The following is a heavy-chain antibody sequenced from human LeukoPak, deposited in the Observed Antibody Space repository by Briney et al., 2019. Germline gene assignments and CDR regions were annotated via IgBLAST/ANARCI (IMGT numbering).Heavy chain of an antibody. CDR3: AKKGYYGSGSYYLSYPLDY. CDR1: GFTFSSYA. D-gene: IGHD3-10*01. V-gene: IGHV3-23*01. Sequence: GGSLRLSCAASGFTFSSYAMSWVRQAPGKGLEWVSAISGSGGSTYYADSVKGRFTISRDNSKNTLYLQMNSMRAEDTAVYYCAKKGYYGSGSYYLSYPLDYWGQGTLVTVSS. CDR2: ISGSGGST. J-gene: IGHJ4*02.